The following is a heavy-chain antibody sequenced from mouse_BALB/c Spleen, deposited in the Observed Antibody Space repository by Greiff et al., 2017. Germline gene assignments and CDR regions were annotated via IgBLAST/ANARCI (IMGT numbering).Heavy chain of an antibody. D-gene: IGHD2-10*02. CDR1: GFTFSSYG. V-gene: IGHV5-6-3*01. CDR2: INSNGGST. J-gene: IGHJ2*01. Sequence: EVKLVESGGGLVQPGGSLKLSCAASGFTFSSYGMSWVRQTPDKRLELVATINSNGGSTYYPDSVKGRFTISRDNAKNTLYLQMSSLKSEDTAMYYCARGEEVWPPYYFDYWGQGTTLTVSS. CDR3: ARGEEVWPPYYFDY.